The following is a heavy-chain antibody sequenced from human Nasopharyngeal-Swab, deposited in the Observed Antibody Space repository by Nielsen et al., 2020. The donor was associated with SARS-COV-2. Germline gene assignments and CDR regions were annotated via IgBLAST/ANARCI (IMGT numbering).Heavy chain of an antibody. V-gene: IGHV3-64*02. D-gene: IGHD3-3*01. J-gene: IGHJ6*02. CDR2: IGSNEAET. CDR1: GFTFGSYS. CDR3: ARGTVFGVANGMDV. Sequence: GESLKISCAASGFTFGSYSMHWVRQAPGKGLEYVSAIGSNEAETYYADSVKGRFSVFRDAANKSIYLQMRSLRAEDTAVYYCARGTVFGVANGMDVWGQGTTVTVSS.